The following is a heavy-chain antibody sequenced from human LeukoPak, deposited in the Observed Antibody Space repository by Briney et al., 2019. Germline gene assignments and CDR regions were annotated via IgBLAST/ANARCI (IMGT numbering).Heavy chain of an antibody. CDR1: GGSVSSGDYY. CDR3: ARHSSSAWYYYFGY. Sequence: SETLSLTCTVSGGSVSSGDYYWSWIRQPPGKGLEWIGYIYYSGSTNYNPSLKSRVTISVDTSKNQFSLKLNSVTAADTAVYFCARHSSSAWYYYFGYWGQGALVTVSS. D-gene: IGHD6-19*01. CDR2: IYYSGST. V-gene: IGHV4-61*08. J-gene: IGHJ4*02.